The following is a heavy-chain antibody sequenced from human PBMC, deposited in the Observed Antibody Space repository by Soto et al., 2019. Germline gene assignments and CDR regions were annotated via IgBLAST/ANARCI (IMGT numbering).Heavy chain of an antibody. CDR1: GGSISSGGYS. J-gene: IGHJ5*02. Sequence: SETLSLTCAVSGGSISSGGYSWSWIRQPPGKGLEWIGYIYHSGSTYYNPSLKSRVTISVDTSKNQFSLKLSSVTAADTAVYYCASSLRYFDWLLSFYWFDPWGQGTLVTVSS. CDR2: IYHSGST. D-gene: IGHD3-9*01. CDR3: ASSLRYFDWLLSFYWFDP. V-gene: IGHV4-30-2*01.